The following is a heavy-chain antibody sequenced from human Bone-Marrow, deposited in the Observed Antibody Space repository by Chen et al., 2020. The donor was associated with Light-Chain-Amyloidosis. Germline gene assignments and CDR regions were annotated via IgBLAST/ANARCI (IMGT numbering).Heavy chain of an antibody. V-gene: IGHV4-4*02. CDR3: AGGFTYYYGSGSYYTYYYYGMDV. Sequence: QVQLQESGPGLVKPSGTLSLTCAVSGGSISSSNWWSWVRQPPGKGLEWIWEIYHSGSTNYNPSLKIRVTISVDKSKNQFSLKLSSVTAADTAEYYWAGGFTYYYGSGSYYTYYYYGMDVWGQGSTVTVSS. D-gene: IGHD3-10*01. CDR1: GGSISSSNW. J-gene: IGHJ6*02. CDR2: IYHSGST.